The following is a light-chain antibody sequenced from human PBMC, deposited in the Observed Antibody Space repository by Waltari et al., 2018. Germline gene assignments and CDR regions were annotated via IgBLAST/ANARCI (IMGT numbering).Light chain of an antibody. CDR2: GNT. V-gene: IGLV1-40*01. Sequence: QSVLTQPPSVSGAPGQRVTIPCAWDKPNIGAGLDVHWYQQLPGTAPKLPTFGNTIRASDVRSRFSGSRSGTSASLAIAGLHSDDEGDYFSQSCDSGLNVQYVFDTGSRVTVL. CDR1: KPNIGAGLD. CDR3: QSCDSGLNVQYV. J-gene: IGLJ1*01.